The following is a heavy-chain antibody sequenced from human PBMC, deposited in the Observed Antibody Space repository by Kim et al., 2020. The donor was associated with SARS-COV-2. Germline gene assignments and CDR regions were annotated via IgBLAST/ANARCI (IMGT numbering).Heavy chain of an antibody. D-gene: IGHD3-10*01. V-gene: IGHV3-30*18. Sequence: GGSLRLSCAASGITFSSYGMHWVRQAPGKGLEWVAVISYDGSNKYYADSVKGRFTISRDNSQNTLYLQMNSLRAEDTAVYYCAKGAPYYYGSGNYYFDWGQGTLVTVSS. CDR3: AKGAPYYYGSGNYYFD. CDR1: GITFSSYG. CDR2: ISYDGSNK. J-gene: IGHJ4*02.